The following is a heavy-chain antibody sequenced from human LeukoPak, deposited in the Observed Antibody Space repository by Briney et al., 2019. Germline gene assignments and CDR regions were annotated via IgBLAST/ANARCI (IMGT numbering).Heavy chain of an antibody. CDR2: IYSSGST. V-gene: IGHV4-59*01. CDR1: GGSIRGYY. D-gene: IGHD3-10*01. CDR3: ARVFDSGSQAYFYYMDV. Sequence: SETLSLTCNVSGGSIRGYYWSWIRQPPGKGLEWIGYIYSSGSTNYNPSLKSRVTMSVDTSKNQFSLKVSSVTAADTAVYYCARVFDSGSQAYFYYMDVWGKGTTVTISS. J-gene: IGHJ6*03.